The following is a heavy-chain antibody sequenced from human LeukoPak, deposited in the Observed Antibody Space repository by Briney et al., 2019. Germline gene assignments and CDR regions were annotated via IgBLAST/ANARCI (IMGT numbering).Heavy chain of an antibody. CDR2: IYSSGST. V-gene: IGHV4-59*01. CDR1: GGSIRGYY. D-gene: IGHD3-10*01. CDR3: ARVFDSGSQAYFYYMDV. Sequence: SETLSLTCNVSGGSIRGYYWSWIRQPPGKGLEWIGYIYSSGSTNYNPSLKSRVTMSVDTSKNQFSLKVSSVTAADTAVYYCARVFDSGSQAYFYYMDVWGKGTTVTISS. J-gene: IGHJ6*03.